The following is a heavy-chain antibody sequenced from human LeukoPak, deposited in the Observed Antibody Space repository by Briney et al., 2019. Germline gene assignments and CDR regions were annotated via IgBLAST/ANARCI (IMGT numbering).Heavy chain of an antibody. V-gene: IGHV5-51*01. D-gene: IGHD5-12*01. J-gene: IGHJ4*02. CDR2: IYPGDSDT. CDR3: ARRYSGYVGLLDY. Sequence: GESLKISCKGSGYIFINYWIGWVRQMPGKGLEWIGIIYPGDSDTRYSPSFQGQVTISADKSISTAYLQWSSLRASDTAMYYCARRYSGYVGLLDYWGQGTLVTVSS. CDR1: GYIFINYW.